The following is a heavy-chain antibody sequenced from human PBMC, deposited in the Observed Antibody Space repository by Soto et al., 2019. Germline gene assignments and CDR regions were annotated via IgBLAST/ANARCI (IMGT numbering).Heavy chain of an antibody. J-gene: IGHJ4*02. CDR1: GFTFSSYA. CDR2: ISGSGGST. CDR3: SGAESPDTAYFSLY. D-gene: IGHD1-26*01. Sequence: GGSLRLSCAASGFTFSSYAMSWVRQAPGKGLEWVSAISGSGGSTYYADSVKGRFTISRDNSKNTLYLQMNSLNIEDSAVYYCSGAESPDTAYFSLYWGQGTPVTVSS. V-gene: IGHV3-23*01.